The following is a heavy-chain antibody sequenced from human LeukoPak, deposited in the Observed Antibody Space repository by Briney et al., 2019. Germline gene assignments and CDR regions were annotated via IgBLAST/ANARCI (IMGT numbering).Heavy chain of an antibody. CDR3: ARRSSGYNWFDP. CDR1: GYIFSTYW. D-gene: IGHD6-19*01. Sequence: GESLKISCKTSGYIFSTYWIGWVRQMPGKGLEWMGRIDPSDSYTNYSPSFQGHVTISADKSISTAYLQWSSLKASDTAMYYCARRSSGYNWFDPWGQGTLVTVSS. V-gene: IGHV5-10-1*01. CDR2: IDPSDSYT. J-gene: IGHJ5*02.